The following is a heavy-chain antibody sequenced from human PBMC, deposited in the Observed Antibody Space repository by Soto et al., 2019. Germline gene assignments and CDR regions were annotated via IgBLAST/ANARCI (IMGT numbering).Heavy chain of an antibody. CDR1: GFTFSSYA. V-gene: IGHV3-23*01. D-gene: IGHD5-12*01. CDR2: ISGTGGNT. CDR3: ARDFGDIVATDWSYFDY. Sequence: GGSLRLSCAASGFTFSSYAMTWVRQAPGKGLEWVSTISGTGGNTYYADSVKGRFTISRHNSKNSLYLQMNSLRAEDTAVHYCARDFGDIVATDWSYFDYWGQGTLVTVSS. J-gene: IGHJ4*02.